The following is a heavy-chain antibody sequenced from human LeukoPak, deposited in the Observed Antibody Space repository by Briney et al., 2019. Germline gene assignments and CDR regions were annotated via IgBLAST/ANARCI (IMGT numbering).Heavy chain of an antibody. CDR2: IYYSGST. Sequence: PSETLSLTCTVSGGSISSYYWSWIRQPPGKGLEWIGYIYYSGSTNYNPSLKSRVTISVDTSKNQFSLKLSSVTAADTAVYYCARDPGAIAVAGIGYFDLWGRGTLVTVSS. V-gene: IGHV4-59*01. D-gene: IGHD6-19*01. J-gene: IGHJ2*01. CDR1: GGSISSYY. CDR3: ARDPGAIAVAGIGYFDL.